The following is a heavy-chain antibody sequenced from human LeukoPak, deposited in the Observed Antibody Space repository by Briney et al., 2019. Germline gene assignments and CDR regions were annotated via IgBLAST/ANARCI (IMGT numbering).Heavy chain of an antibody. J-gene: IGHJ5*02. V-gene: IGHV1-2*02. D-gene: IGHD3/OR15-3a*01. Sequence: ASVKVSCKASGYTFTGYYIHWVRQAPGQGLEWMGWINPKSGGANYAQKFQGRVTMTRDTSISTAYMELSRLRSVDTAVYYCARYDFCSSGNCFDPWGQGTLVTVSS. CDR2: INPKSGGA. CDR3: ARYDFCSSGNCFDP. CDR1: GYTFTGYY.